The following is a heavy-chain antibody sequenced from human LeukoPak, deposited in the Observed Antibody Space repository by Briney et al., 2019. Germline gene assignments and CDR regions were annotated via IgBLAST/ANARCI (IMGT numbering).Heavy chain of an antibody. CDR1: GGSISSGGYY. V-gene: IGHV4-31*03. CDR2: IYYSGST. J-gene: IGHJ5*02. Sequence: SETLSLTCTVSGGSISSGGYYWSWIRQHPGKGLEWIGYIYYSGSTYYNPSLKSRVTISVDTSKNQFSLKLSSVTAADTAVYYCARGWAEIVVVPAAIRFDPWGQGTLVTVSS. D-gene: IGHD2-2*01. CDR3: ARGWAEIVVVPAAIRFDP.